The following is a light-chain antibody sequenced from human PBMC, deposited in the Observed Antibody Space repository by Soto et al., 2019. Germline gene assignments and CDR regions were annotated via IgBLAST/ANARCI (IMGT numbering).Light chain of an antibody. CDR3: QQHSKDTTGT. CDR2: GAS. Sequence: EIVLTQSPGTLSLSPGERATLSCRASQSVSSTYLIWYQQKPCQAPRLLIYGASSRATGIPDRFSGSGSGTDFTLTISSLQPEDVGTYYCQQHSKDTTGTFGQGTKVDIK. CDR1: QSVSSTY. V-gene: IGKV3D-20*02. J-gene: IGKJ1*01.